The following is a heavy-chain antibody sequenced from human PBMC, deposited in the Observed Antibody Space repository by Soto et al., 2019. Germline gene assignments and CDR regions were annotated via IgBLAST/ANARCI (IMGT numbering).Heavy chain of an antibody. Sequence: QITLKESGPTLVKPTQTLTLTCTFSGFSVISSGEGVGFIRQPPGKALEWLALLYWDDDKRYSPSLKSRLTITNDTSKNQVVLTMTNMDPVDTATYYCAHRRKAQIVATVFDYWGQGTLVTVSS. CDR3: AHRRKAQIVATVFDY. J-gene: IGHJ4*02. V-gene: IGHV2-5*02. CDR2: LYWDDDK. CDR1: GFSVISSGEG. D-gene: IGHD5-12*01.